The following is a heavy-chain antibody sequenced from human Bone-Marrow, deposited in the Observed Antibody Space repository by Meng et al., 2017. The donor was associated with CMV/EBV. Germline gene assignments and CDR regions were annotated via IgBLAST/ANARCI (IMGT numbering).Heavy chain of an antibody. CDR3: ARDKGTALYFHYGMDV. Sequence: GGSLRLSCAASGFTFDDYGMSWVRQAPGKGLEWVSGINWNGGSTGYADSVKGRFTISRDNAKNSLYLQMNSLRAEDTAVYYCARDKGTALYFHYGMDVWGQGTTVTV. CDR2: INWNGGST. CDR1: GFTFDDYG. V-gene: IGHV3-20*04. D-gene: IGHD2-8*01. J-gene: IGHJ6*02.